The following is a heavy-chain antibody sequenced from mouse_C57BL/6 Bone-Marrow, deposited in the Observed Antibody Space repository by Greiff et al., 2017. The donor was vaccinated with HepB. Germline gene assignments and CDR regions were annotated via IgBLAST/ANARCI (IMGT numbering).Heavy chain of an antibody. J-gene: IGHJ3*01. CDR2: INPSSGYT. CDR1: GYTFTSYT. Sequence: VQLQQSGAELARPGASVKMSCKASGYTFTSYTMHWVKQRPGQGLEWIGYINPSSGYTKYNQKFKDKATLTADKSSSTAYMQLSSLTSEDSAVYYCARWDYGSSYWFAYWGQGTLVTVSA. V-gene: IGHV1-4*01. CDR3: ARWDYGSSYWFAY. D-gene: IGHD1-1*01.